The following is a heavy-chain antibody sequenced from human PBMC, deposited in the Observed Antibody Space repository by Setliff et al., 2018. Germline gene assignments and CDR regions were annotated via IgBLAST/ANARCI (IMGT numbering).Heavy chain of an antibody. CDR2: IYSDENT. CDR3: AREVYGDYPTYYFDY. D-gene: IGHD4-17*01. J-gene: IGHJ4*02. V-gene: IGHV4-4*07. Sequence: SETLSLTCSVSGGSINEYYWSWFRQPAGKGLEWIGRIYSDENTDYNPSLKSRVTMSVDTSKNQFSLKLSSVTAADTAVYYCAREVYGDYPTYYFDYWGQGTLVTVSS. CDR1: GGSINEYY.